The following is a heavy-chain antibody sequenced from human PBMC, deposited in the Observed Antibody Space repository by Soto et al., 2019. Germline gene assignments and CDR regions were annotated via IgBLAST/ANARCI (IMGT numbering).Heavy chain of an antibody. CDR1: GYTLTELS. CDR3: ATAYYYGSGSNWADY. Sequence: QVQLVQSGAEVKKPGSSVKVSCKASGYTLTELSMHWVRQAPGKGLAWMGGFDPEAGETIYAQKFQGRVTMTEDASTDTADMELSSLRSEDTAVYYCATAYYYGSGSNWADYWGQETLVTVTS. D-gene: IGHD3-10*01. J-gene: IGHJ4*02. V-gene: IGHV1-24*01. CDR2: FDPEAGET.